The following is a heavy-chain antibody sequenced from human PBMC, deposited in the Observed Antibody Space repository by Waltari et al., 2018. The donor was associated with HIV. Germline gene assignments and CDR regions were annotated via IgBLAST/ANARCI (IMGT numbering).Heavy chain of an antibody. D-gene: IGHD2-15*01. V-gene: IGHV4-31*03. CDR2: IYYRGST. Sequence: QVQLQESGPGLVKPSQTLSLTCTVSGGPISSGGYYWSWIRQHPGKGLEWIGYIYYRGSTYYNPSLKSRLTIAVDTSKNQFSLHLSSVTAADTAVYYCAGIVVAEAAQFDTWGQGTLVTVSS. CDR3: AGIVVAEAAQFDT. J-gene: IGHJ4*02. CDR1: GGPISSGGYY.